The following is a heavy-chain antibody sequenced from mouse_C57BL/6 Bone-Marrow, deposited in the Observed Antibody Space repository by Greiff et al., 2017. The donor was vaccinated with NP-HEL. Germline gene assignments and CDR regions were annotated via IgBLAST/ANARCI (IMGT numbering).Heavy chain of an antibody. CDR2: IYPRSGNT. Sequence: VNVVESGAELARPGASVKLSCKASGYTFTSYGISWVKQRTGQGLEWIGEIYPRSGNTYYNEKFKGKTTLTADKSSSTAYMELRSLTSEDSAVYFCARWGYNGGFAYWGQGTLVTVSA. D-gene: IGHD2-14*01. V-gene: IGHV1-81*01. CDR3: ARWGYNGGFAY. J-gene: IGHJ3*01. CDR1: GYTFTSYG.